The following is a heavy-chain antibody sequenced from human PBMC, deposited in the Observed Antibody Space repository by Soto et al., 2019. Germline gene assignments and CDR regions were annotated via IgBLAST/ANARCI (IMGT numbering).Heavy chain of an antibody. CDR2: IYTSGIT. CDR3: ARLFSGWDNDY. J-gene: IGHJ4*02. D-gene: IGHD6-25*01. Sequence: SETLSLTCTVSGGSISSYYWSWIRQPAWKGLEWIARIYTSGITNYNPSLKSRVTTSVDTSKNQFSLKLSSVTAADTAVYYCARLFSGWDNDYWGQGTLVTVSP. CDR1: GGSISSYY. V-gene: IGHV4-4*07.